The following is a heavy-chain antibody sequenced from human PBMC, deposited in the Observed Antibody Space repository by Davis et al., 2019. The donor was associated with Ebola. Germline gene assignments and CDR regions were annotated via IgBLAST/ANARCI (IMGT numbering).Heavy chain of an antibody. CDR3: ARDRATYYYDSSGYYQDY. CDR1: GFTFSSYA. V-gene: IGHV3-33*08. J-gene: IGHJ4*02. Sequence: GESLKISCAASGFTFSSYAMHWVRQAPGKGLEWLAVLWYDGSLAYMAHSMKGRFTISRDNAKNSLYLQMNSLRDEDTAVYYCARDRATYYYDSSGYYQDYWGQGTLVTVSS. CDR2: LWYDGSLA. D-gene: IGHD3-22*01.